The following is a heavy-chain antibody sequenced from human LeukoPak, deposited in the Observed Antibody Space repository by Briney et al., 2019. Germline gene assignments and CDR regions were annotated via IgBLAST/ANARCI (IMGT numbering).Heavy chain of an antibody. V-gene: IGHV4-34*01. CDR3: ARKDRLGYSYGQGPFDF. Sequence: SETLSLTCAVYGGSFSGYYWSWIRQPPGKGLEWIGEINHSGSTNYNPSLKSRVTISVDTSKNQFSLKLSSVTAADTAVYYCARKDRLGYSYGQGPFDFWGQGTLVTVSS. J-gene: IGHJ4*02. CDR2: INHSGST. CDR1: GGSFSGYY. D-gene: IGHD5-18*01.